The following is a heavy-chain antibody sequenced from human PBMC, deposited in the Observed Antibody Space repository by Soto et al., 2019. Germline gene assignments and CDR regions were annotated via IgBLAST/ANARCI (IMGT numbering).Heavy chain of an antibody. D-gene: IGHD3-10*01. Sequence: ASVKVSCKASGYTFTCYYMHWVRQAPGQGLEWMGWINPNSGGTNYAQKFQGRVTMTRDTSISTAYMELSRLRSDDTAVYYCARDYRVLTMVRGVLWAYWGQGTLVTVSS. CDR1: GYTFTCYY. V-gene: IGHV1-2*02. CDR2: INPNSGGT. CDR3: ARDYRVLTMVRGVLWAY. J-gene: IGHJ4*02.